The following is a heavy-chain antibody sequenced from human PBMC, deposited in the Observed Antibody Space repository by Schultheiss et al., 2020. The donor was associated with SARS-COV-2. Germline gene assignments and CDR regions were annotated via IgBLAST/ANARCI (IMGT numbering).Heavy chain of an antibody. Sequence: GGSLRLSCAASGFTFSNYGMHWVRQAPGQGLEWVSVIYGGGNTYYADSVKGRFTISRDNSKNTLYLQMNSLRAEDTAVYYCARQYSGSLDPWGQGTLVTVSS. D-gene: IGHD1-26*01. J-gene: IGHJ5*02. CDR2: IYGGGNT. CDR3: ARQYSGSLDP. V-gene: IGHV3-66*04. CDR1: GFTFSNYG.